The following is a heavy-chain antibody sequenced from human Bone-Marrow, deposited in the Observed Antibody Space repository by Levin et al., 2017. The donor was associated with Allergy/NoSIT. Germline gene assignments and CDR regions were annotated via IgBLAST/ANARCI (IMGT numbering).Heavy chain of an antibody. V-gene: IGHV3-72*01. J-gene: IGHJ6*02. CDR3: ADLGRSYGLDV. Sequence: GALRLSCAASGFTFSDHYMDWVRQAPGKGLEWLGRITNTGNSDTTKYAASVKGRFTISRDDSRNSLYLQLNSLKTEDTAVDYCADLGRSYGLDVWGQGATVTVSS. CDR1: GFTFSDHY. CDR2: ITNTGNSDTT. D-gene: IGHD3-16*01.